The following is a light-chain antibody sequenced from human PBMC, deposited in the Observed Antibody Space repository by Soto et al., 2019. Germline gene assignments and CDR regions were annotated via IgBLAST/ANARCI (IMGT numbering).Light chain of an antibody. CDR1: SSDVGNYNL. CDR3: CSYAGSPWV. V-gene: IGLV2-23*01. J-gene: IGLJ3*02. Sequence: QLVLTQPASVSGSPGQSITISCTGTSSDVGNYNLVSWYQHHPGKAPKLMIHEGSKRPSGVSNRFSGSKSGNTASLTISGLQAEDEADYYCCSYAGSPWVFGGGTKLTVL. CDR2: EGS.